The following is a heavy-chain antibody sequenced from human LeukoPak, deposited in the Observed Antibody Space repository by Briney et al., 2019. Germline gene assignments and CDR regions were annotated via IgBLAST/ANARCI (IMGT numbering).Heavy chain of an antibody. J-gene: IGHJ5*02. D-gene: IGHD2-2*01. CDR1: GGTFSSYA. CDR2: IIPIFGTA. V-gene: IGHV1-69*13. Sequence: SVKVSCKASGGTFSSYAISWVRQAPGQGLEWMGGIIPIFGTANYAQKFQGRVTITADESTSTAYMELSSLRSEDTAVYYCAVDCSSTSCSLKYNWFDPWGQGTLVTVSS. CDR3: AVDCSSTSCSLKYNWFDP.